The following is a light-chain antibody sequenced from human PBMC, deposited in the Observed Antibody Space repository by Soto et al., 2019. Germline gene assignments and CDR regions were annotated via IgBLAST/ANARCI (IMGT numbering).Light chain of an antibody. CDR1: QTISTW. Sequence: DIQMTQSPSTLSASLGDRVTIACRASQTISTWLAWYQQKPGKAPKLLIYKASSLESGVQPRFSGSGSGTEFTLTISSLQPDDFATYYCQRYNSYPWTFGQGTKVDIK. V-gene: IGKV1-5*03. J-gene: IGKJ1*01. CDR2: KAS. CDR3: QRYNSYPWT.